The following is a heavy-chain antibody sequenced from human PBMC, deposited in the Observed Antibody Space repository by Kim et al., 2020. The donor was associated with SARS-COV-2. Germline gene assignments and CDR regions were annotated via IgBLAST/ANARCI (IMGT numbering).Heavy chain of an antibody. CDR2: IIPIFGTA. CDR1: GGTFSSYA. V-gene: IGHV1-69*13. D-gene: IGHD5-18*01. Sequence: SVKVSCKASGGTFSSYAISWVRQAPGQGLEWMGGIIPIFGTANYAQKFQGGVTITADESTSTAYMELSSLRSEDTAVYYCARTGYSYPYYYYYGMDVWGQGTTVTVSS. J-gene: IGHJ6*02. CDR3: ARTGYSYPYYYYYGMDV.